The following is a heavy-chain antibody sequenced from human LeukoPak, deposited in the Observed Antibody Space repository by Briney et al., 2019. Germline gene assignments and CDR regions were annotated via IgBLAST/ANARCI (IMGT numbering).Heavy chain of an antibody. CDR3: TKTAYPVLDYYGMDV. CDR2: IRSKAYGETT. CDR1: GFTFGNYA. Sequence: GGSLRLSCTTSGFTFGNYAMTWVRQAPGKGLEWVSFIRSKAYGETTEYAASVRGRFTVSRDDSRGIAYLEMNSLKIEDTAIYYCTKTAYPVLDYYGMDVWGPGTTVTVSS. V-gene: IGHV3-49*04. J-gene: IGHJ6*02. D-gene: IGHD3-3*02.